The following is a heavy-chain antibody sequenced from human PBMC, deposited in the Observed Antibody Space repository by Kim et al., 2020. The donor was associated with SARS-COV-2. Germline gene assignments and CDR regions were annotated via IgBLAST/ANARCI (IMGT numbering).Heavy chain of an antibody. V-gene: IGHV4-38-2*02. D-gene: IGHD5-12*01. J-gene: IGHJ2*01. Sequence: SETLSLTCNVSGYSISSGYYWGWIRQPPGKGLEWIGSIYHSGSTYSNPSLKSRVTISVDTSKNQFSLKLSSVTAADTAIYYCAKDDSGFLRFSWYFDLWG. CDR2: IYHSGST. CDR1: GYSISSGYY. CDR3: AKDDSGFLRFSWYFDL.